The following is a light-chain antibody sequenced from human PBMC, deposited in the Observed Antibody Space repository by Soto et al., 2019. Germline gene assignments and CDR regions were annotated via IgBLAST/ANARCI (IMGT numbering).Light chain of an antibody. V-gene: IGKV1-27*01. CDR2: AAS. CDR3: QKYDIAPRT. J-gene: IGKJ4*01. CDR1: QDISTY. Sequence: DIQMTQSPSSLSASVGDRVTITCRASQDISTYLAWYQQRPGKVPKLLIYAASTLQSGVPSRFSGSGSGTDFTLTISSLQPEDFATYYCQKYDIAPRTFGGGTKVEIK.